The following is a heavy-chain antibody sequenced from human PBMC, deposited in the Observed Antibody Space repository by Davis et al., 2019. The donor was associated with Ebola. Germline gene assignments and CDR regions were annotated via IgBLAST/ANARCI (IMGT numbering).Heavy chain of an antibody. CDR3: ARDHCSGGSCYFDY. V-gene: IGHV1-69*13. D-gene: IGHD2-15*01. CDR1: GYTFTSYG. CDR2: IIPIFGTA. Sequence: AASVKVSCKASGYTFTSYGISWVRQAPGQGLEWMGGIIPIFGTANYAQKFQGRVTITADESTSTAYMELSSLRSEDTAVYYCARDHCSGGSCYFDYWGQGTLVTVSS. J-gene: IGHJ4*02.